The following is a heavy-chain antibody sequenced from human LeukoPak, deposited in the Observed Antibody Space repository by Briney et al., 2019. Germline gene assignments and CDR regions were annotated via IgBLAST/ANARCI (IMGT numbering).Heavy chain of an antibody. CDR1: GYTFTGYY. J-gene: IGHJ3*02. V-gene: IGHV1-2*02. D-gene: IGHD3-3*01. CDR2: INPNSGGT. CDR3: ARGSEGYSDSADAFDI. Sequence: VASVKVSCKASGYTFTGYYMHWVRQAPGQGLEWMGWINPNSGGTNYAQKFQGRVTMTRDTSISTAYMELSRLRSDDTAVYYCARGSEGYSDSADAFDIWGQGTMVTVSS.